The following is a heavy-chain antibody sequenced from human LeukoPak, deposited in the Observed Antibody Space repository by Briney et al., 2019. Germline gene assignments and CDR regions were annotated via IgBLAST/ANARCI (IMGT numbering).Heavy chain of an antibody. D-gene: IGHD3-16*01. Sequence: PSETLSLTCTVSGGSISSGDYYWSWIRQPPGKGLEWIGYIYYSGSTYCNPSLKSRVTISVDTSKNQFSLKLSSVTAADTAVYYCARDWAGGYFDYWGQGTLVTVSS. V-gene: IGHV4-30-4*01. J-gene: IGHJ4*02. CDR1: GGSISSGDYY. CDR2: IYYSGST. CDR3: ARDWAGGYFDY.